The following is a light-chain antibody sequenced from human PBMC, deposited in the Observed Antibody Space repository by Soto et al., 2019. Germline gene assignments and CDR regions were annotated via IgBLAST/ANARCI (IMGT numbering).Light chain of an antibody. CDR1: QSIGSW. CDR2: KAA. CDR3: QQYADYSS. V-gene: IGKV1-5*03. J-gene: IGKJ1*01. Sequence: DIQMTQSPSTLPASVGDRVTVACRASQSIGSWLAWYQQKPGQAPKLLIYKAATLESGVPSRFSGSGSGTEFTLTIASLQPVDFATYYCQQYADYSSFGQGTRVEV.